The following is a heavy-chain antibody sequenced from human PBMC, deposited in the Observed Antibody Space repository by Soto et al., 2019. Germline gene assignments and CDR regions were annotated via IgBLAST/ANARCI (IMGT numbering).Heavy chain of an antibody. V-gene: IGHV3-21*01. J-gene: IGHJ6*03. CDR2: ISSSSSYI. Sequence: EVQLVESGGGLVKPGGSLRLSCAASGFTFSSYSMNWVRQAPGKGLEWVSSISSSSSYIYYADSVKGRFTISRDNAKNSLYLQTNSLRAEDTAVYYCARDRYCSGGSCSDYCYYYYMDVWGKGTTVTVSS. D-gene: IGHD2-15*01. CDR1: GFTFSSYS. CDR3: ARDRYCSGGSCSDYCYYYYMDV.